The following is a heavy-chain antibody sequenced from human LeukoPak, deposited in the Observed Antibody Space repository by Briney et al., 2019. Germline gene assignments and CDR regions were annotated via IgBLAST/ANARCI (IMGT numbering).Heavy chain of an antibody. D-gene: IGHD6-19*01. V-gene: IGHV3-33*01. CDR2: IREDGTNI. CDR1: GFTFSIYG. Sequence: PGGSLRLSCAASGFTFSIYGMHWVRQAPGKGLEFVAGIREDGTNIHYADSVMGRFTISRDNSKNTLYLQMNSLSAEDTAVYFCARAGYNSGWYEYWGQGTLVTVSS. CDR3: ARAGYNSGWYEY. J-gene: IGHJ4*02.